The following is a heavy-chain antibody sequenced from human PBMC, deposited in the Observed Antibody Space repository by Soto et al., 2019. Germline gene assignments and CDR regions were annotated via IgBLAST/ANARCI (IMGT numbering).Heavy chain of an antibody. V-gene: IGHV3-23*01. CDR1: GFTFSSYA. J-gene: IGHJ4*02. Sequence: EVQLSESGGGLVQPGGSLTLSCAASGFTFSSYAMSWARQAPGKGLEWVSSIRVSGATHYADSVKGRFTISRDNSKNSLYLQMNSLRAEDTALYYCAKNYFFDSWAQGILLTV. CDR3: AKNYFFDS. CDR2: IRVSGAT.